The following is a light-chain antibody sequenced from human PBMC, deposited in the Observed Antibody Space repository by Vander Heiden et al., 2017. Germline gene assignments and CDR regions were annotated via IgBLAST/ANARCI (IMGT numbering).Light chain of an antibody. V-gene: IGKV1-39*01. CDR2: AAS. J-gene: IGKJ5*01. CDR1: QSVSRY. Sequence: DIQMTQSPSSLSASVGDRVTITCRASQSVSRYLNWYQQKPGKAPKLLIYAASTLQSGVPSRFSGSGSGTDFTLTISSLQPEDFATYYCQQSYSTPSITLGQGTRLEIK. CDR3: QQSYSTPSIT.